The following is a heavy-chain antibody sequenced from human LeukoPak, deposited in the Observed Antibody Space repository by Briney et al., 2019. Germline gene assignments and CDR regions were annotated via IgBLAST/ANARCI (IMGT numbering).Heavy chain of an antibody. Sequence: ASVKVSCKASGGTFISYAISWVRQAPGQGLEWMGGIIPIFGTASYAQKFQGRVTITADESTSTAYMELSSLRSEDTAVYYCAISYDILPPRGEWGSYNWFDPWGQGTLVTVSS. J-gene: IGHJ5*02. CDR2: IIPIFGTA. D-gene: IGHD3-9*01. CDR3: AISYDILPPRGEWGSYNWFDP. CDR1: GGTFISYA. V-gene: IGHV1-69*13.